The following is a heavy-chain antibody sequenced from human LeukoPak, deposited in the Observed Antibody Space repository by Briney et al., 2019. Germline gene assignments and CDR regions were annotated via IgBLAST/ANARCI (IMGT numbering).Heavy chain of an antibody. J-gene: IGHJ4*02. CDR1: GFSLSTSGVG. D-gene: IGHD6-19*01. Sequence: SGPTLVKPTQTLTLTCSFSGFSLSTSGVGVVWIRQPPGKALEWLALIYWDDDKRYSPSLKSRLTITKDTSKNQVVLTMTNMEPVDTATYYCAHRPGYSSGWLVFDYWGQGTLVTVSS. V-gene: IGHV2-5*02. CDR3: AHRPGYSSGWLVFDY. CDR2: IYWDDDK.